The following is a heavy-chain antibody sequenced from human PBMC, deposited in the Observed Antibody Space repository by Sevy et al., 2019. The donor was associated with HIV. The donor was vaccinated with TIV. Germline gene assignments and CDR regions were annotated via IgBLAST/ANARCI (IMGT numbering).Heavy chain of an antibody. V-gene: IGHV3-23*01. Sequence: GGSLRLSCAASGFTFSSYAMSWVRQAPGKGLEWVSTFSFGCGKINYADSVKGQFTIFRDNSKNTLYLQMHSLRAEDTAVYYCAREGCSKPHDYWGQGTLVTVSS. CDR1: GFTFSSYA. CDR3: AREGCSKPHDY. D-gene: IGHD3-10*02. CDR2: FSFGCGKI. J-gene: IGHJ4*02.